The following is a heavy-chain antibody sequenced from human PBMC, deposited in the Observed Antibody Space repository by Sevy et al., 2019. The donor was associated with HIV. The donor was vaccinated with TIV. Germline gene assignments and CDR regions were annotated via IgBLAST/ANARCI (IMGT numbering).Heavy chain of an antibody. CDR2: VFHSGNT. D-gene: IGHD3-10*01. V-gene: IGHV4-38-2*01. J-gene: IGHJ4*02. Sequence: SETLSLTCAVSGYSITSGYLWGWIRQPPGKGLEWIGSVFHSGNTYYNPSLNSRVIISVDTSKNQFSLKLNSVTAADTAVYYCAGHSHGSGTYYVPFDSWGQGTLVTVSS. CDR1: GYSITSGYL. CDR3: AGHSHGSGTYYVPFDS.